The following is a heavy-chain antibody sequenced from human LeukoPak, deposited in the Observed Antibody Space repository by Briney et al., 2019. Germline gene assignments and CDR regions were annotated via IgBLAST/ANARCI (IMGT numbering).Heavy chain of an antibody. CDR3: AKDLRSLAAAGIDY. D-gene: IGHD6-13*01. Sequence: GGSLRLSCAASGFTFSSYAMSWVRQAPGKGLEWVSAISGSGGSTYYADSVKGRYTVSRDNSKNTLYLQMNSLRAEDTAVYYCAKDLRSLAAAGIDYWGQGTLVTVSS. CDR2: ISGSGGST. J-gene: IGHJ4*02. V-gene: IGHV3-23*01. CDR1: GFTFSSYA.